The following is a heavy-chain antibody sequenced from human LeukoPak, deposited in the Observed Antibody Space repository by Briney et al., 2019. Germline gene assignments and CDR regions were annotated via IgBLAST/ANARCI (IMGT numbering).Heavy chain of an antibody. CDR3: ARTWSYYDILTGYFPYYYYMDV. V-gene: IGHV4-31*03. CDR2: IYYSGST. CDR1: GGSISSGGYY. Sequence: SQTLSLTCTVSGGSISSGGYYWSWIRQHPGKGLEWIGYIYYSGSTYYNPSLKSRVTISVDTSKNQFSLKLSSVTAADMAVYYCARTWSYYDILTGYFPYYYYMDVWGKGTTVTVSS. J-gene: IGHJ6*03. D-gene: IGHD3-9*01.